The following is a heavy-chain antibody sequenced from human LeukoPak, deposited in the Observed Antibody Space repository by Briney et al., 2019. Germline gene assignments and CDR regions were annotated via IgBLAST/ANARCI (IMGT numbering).Heavy chain of an antibody. J-gene: IGHJ4*02. V-gene: IGHV3-23*01. D-gene: IGHD7-27*01. CDR2: IHPTNGKT. CDR3: AKGSWGDD. Sequence: PGGSLRLSCAASGFTFSSYSMNWVRQAPGRGLEWVSSIHPTNGKTDYADSVKGRFTISRDNSKNTLYLQMNSLRADDTAVYYCAKGSWGDDWGQGTLVTVSS. CDR1: GFTFSSYS.